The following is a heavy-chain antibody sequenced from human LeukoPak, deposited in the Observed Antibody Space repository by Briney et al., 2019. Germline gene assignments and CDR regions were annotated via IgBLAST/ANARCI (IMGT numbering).Heavy chain of an antibody. CDR3: ARDFANWPFDY. D-gene: IGHD1-1*01. J-gene: IGHJ4*02. CDR2: INPSGGST. Sequence: ASVKVSCKASGYTFTGYYMHWVRQAPGQGLEWMGIINPSGGSTSYAQKFQGRVTMTRDTSTSTVYMELSSLRSEDTAVYYCARDFANWPFDYWGQGTLVTVSS. CDR1: GYTFTGYY. V-gene: IGHV1-46*01.